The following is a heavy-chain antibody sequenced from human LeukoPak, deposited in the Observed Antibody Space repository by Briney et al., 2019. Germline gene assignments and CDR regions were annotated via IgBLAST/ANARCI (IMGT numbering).Heavy chain of an antibody. Sequence: GGSLRLSCTVSGFTFGDYAINWVRQAPGKGLEWVSYISSSSSTIYYADSVKGRFTISRDNAKNSLYLQMNSLRAEDTAVYYCARMDSYYYDSSGYLDYWGQGTLVTVSS. D-gene: IGHD3-22*01. V-gene: IGHV3-48*01. CDR2: ISSSSSTI. CDR1: GFTFGDYA. CDR3: ARMDSYYYDSSGYLDY. J-gene: IGHJ4*02.